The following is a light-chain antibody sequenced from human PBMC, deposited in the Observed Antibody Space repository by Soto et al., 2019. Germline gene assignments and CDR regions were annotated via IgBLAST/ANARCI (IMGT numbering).Light chain of an antibody. J-gene: IGKJ3*01. V-gene: IGKV3-20*01. CDR1: QSAGTN. CDR2: GAF. Sequence: EIVLTQSPGTLSLSPGERATLSCRASQSAGTNLAWYQQKPGQAPRLLIHGAFTRATGIPDRFRGSGSGTDFTLTISRLDPEDFAVYYCQQYGSSFGPGTKVDIK. CDR3: QQYGSS.